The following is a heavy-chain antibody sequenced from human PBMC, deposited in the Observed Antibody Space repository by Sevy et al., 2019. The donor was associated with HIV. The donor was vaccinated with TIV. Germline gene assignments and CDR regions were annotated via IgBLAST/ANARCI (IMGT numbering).Heavy chain of an antibody. CDR2: ITGSGSTI. CDR1: GFTFSDYS. D-gene: IGHD3-10*01. J-gene: IGHJ6*02. Sequence: GGSLRLSCAASGFTFSDYSMTWIRQAPGKGLEWVSYITGSGSTISYTDSVKGRFTISRDNAKNSLYLQMNSLMAEDTAVYFCARPGRSFGMDVWGQGTTVTVSS. CDR3: ARPGRSFGMDV. V-gene: IGHV3-11*01.